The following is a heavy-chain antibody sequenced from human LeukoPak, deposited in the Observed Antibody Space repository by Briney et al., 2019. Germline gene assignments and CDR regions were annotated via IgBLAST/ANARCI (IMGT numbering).Heavy chain of an antibody. Sequence: PGGSLRLSCAASGFTFSSYAMSWVRQAPGKGLEWVSAISGSGGSTYYADSVKGRFTISRDNSKNTLYLQMNSLRAEDTAVHYCAKDREGLAVAVCYFDYWGQGTLVTVSS. D-gene: IGHD6-19*01. CDR1: GFTFSSYA. CDR3: AKDREGLAVAVCYFDY. V-gene: IGHV3-23*01. J-gene: IGHJ4*02. CDR2: ISGSGGST.